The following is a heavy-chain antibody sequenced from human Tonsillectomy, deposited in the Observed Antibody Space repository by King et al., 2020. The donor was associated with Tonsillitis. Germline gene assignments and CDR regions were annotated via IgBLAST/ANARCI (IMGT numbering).Heavy chain of an antibody. Sequence: EVQLVESGGGLVKPGGSLRLSCAASGFIFSNAWMTWVRQAPGKGLEWVGRIKSKTDGGTPDYAAPVKGRFTISRDDSKNTLYLQINSLKTEDTAVYYCTTGPQWLVLVGYWGQGTLVTVSS. CDR1: GFIFSNAW. CDR2: IKSKTDGGTP. CDR3: TTGPQWLVLVGY. D-gene: IGHD6-19*01. V-gene: IGHV3-15*01. J-gene: IGHJ4*02.